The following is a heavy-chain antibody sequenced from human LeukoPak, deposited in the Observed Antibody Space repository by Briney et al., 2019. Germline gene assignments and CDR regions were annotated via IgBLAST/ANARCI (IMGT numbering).Heavy chain of an antibody. D-gene: IGHD3-22*01. Sequence: GASVKVSCKASGGTFSSYAISWVRQAPGQGLEWMGGIIPIFGTANYAQKFQGRVTITADESTSTAYMERSSLRSEDTAVYYCARGQSDYDSSGYRPYYYYGMDVWGQGTTVTVSS. CDR2: IIPIFGTA. CDR3: ARGQSDYDSSGYRPYYYYGMDV. J-gene: IGHJ6*02. CDR1: GGTFSSYA. V-gene: IGHV1-69*13.